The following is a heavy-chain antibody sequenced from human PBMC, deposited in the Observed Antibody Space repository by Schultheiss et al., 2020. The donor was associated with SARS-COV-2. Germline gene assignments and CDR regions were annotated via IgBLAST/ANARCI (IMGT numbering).Heavy chain of an antibody. CDR3: ARQFVVVPAANDY. CDR2: INWNGGST. D-gene: IGHD2-2*01. V-gene: IGHV3-20*04. Sequence: GGSLRLSCAASGFTFSSYSMNWVRQAPGKGLEWVSGINWNGGSTGYADSVKGRFTISRDNSKNTLYLQMNSLRAEDTAVYYCARQFVVVPAANDYWGQGTLVTVSS. CDR1: GFTFSSYS. J-gene: IGHJ4*02.